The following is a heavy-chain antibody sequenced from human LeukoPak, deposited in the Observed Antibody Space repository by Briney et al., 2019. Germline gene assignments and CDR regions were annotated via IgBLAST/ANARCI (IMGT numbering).Heavy chain of an antibody. D-gene: IGHD3-10*01. CDR1: GYSFTSYW. Sequence: GESLKISCKGSGYSFTSYWIGWVRQMPGKGLEWMGIIYPGDSDTRYSPSFQGQVTISADKSICTAYLQWSSLKASDTAMYYCARHAGLYGSGSYLGYWGQGTLVTVSS. CDR3: ARHAGLYGSGSYLGY. CDR2: IYPGDSDT. J-gene: IGHJ4*02. V-gene: IGHV5-51*01.